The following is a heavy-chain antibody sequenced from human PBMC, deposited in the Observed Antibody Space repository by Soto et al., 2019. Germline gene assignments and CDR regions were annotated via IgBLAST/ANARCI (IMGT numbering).Heavy chain of an antibody. D-gene: IGHD6-25*01. CDR2: IIPIFGTA. CDR1: GGTFSSYA. Sequence: VSCKASGGTFSSYAISWVRQAPGQGLEWMGGIIPIFGTANYAQKFQGRVTITADESTSTAYMELNNLRAEDTGLYYCTKDTGYLSMDAWGQGTTVTVSS. J-gene: IGHJ6*02. CDR3: TKDTGYLSMDA. V-gene: IGHV1-69*01.